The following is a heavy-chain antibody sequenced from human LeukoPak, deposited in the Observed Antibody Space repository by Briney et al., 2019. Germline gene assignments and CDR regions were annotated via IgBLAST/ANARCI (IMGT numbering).Heavy chain of an antibody. CDR3: ARKRSVACPLGF. J-gene: IGHJ4*02. CDR2: INTDGSST. D-gene: IGHD6-19*01. V-gene: IGHV3-74*01. Sequence: GGSLTLSCAASGFTFSSYWMHCVRHAPGKGLGWVSRINTDGSSTTYADSVKGRFTISRDNAKNTMYLQMNSLRAEDTAVYYCARKRSVACPLGFWGQGTLVTVSS. CDR1: GFTFSSYW.